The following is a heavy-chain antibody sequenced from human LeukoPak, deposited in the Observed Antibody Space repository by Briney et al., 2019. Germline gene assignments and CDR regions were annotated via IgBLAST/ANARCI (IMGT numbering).Heavy chain of an antibody. J-gene: IGHJ6*03. CDR3: ARGPYASGSYGRRGWVHYMDV. CDR1: GFTFSSYE. Sequence: GGSLRLSCAASGFTFSSYEMNWVRQAPGKGLEWVSYISSSGSAIYYADSVKGRFTISRDNAKNSLYLQMNSLRADDTAVYYCARGPYASGSYGRRGWVHYMDVWGKGTTVTISS. D-gene: IGHD3-10*01. V-gene: IGHV3-48*03. CDR2: ISSSGSAI.